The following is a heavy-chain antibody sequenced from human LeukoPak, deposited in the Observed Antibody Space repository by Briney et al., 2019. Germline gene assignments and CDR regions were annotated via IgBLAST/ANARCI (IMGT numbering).Heavy chain of an antibody. Sequence: GESLKISCKDSGYSLTSYWIGWVRQMPGKGLEWMGIIYPGDSDTRYSPSFQGQVTISADKSISTAYLQWSSLKASDTAMYYCARLPPDSGSYEDYWGQGTLVTVSS. CDR3: ARLPPDSGSYEDY. J-gene: IGHJ4*02. CDR2: IYPGDSDT. D-gene: IGHD1-26*01. CDR1: GYSLTSYW. V-gene: IGHV5-51*01.